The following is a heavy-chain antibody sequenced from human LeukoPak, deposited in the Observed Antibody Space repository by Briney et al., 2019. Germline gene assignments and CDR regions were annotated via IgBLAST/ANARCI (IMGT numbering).Heavy chain of an antibody. CDR1: GFTFSSYE. V-gene: IGHV3-48*03. CDR3: ARPVQRYSYYSSNWYDY. D-gene: IGHD1-1*01. CDR2: ISSSGSTI. Sequence: PGGSLRLSCAASGFTFSSYEMNRVRQAPGKGLEWVSYISSSGSTIYYADSVKGRFTISRDNAKNSLYLQMNSLRAEDTAVYYCARPVQRYSYYSSNWYDYWGQGTLVTVSS. J-gene: IGHJ5*01.